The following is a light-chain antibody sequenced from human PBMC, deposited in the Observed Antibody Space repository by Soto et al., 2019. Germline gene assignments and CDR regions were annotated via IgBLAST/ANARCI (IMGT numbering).Light chain of an antibody. CDR1: SSNIGAGYD. CDR2: GNS. V-gene: IGLV1-40*01. Sequence: QSVLTQPPSVSGAPGQRVTISCTGSSSNIGAGYDVHWYQQLPGTAPKLLIYGNSNRPSGVPDRFSGSKSGTSASLAITGLQAEDEDDYYCQSYASSLSGSEVFGGGTKLTVL. J-gene: IGLJ2*01. CDR3: QSYASSLSGSEV.